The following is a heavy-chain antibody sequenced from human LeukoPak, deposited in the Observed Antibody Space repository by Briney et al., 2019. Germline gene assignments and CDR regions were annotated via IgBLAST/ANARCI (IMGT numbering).Heavy chain of an antibody. CDR1: GFSFSSYA. CDR3: ARDFGVVITHDAFDI. D-gene: IGHD3-3*01. V-gene: IGHV3-23*01. J-gene: IGHJ3*02. CDR2: ISGSGGRT. Sequence: PGGSLRLSCAASGFSFSSYAMSWVRQTPGKGLEWVSAISGSGGRTYYADSVKGRLTISRDNSKNTLYLQMNSLRAEDTAVYYCARDFGVVITHDAFDIWGQGTMVTVSS.